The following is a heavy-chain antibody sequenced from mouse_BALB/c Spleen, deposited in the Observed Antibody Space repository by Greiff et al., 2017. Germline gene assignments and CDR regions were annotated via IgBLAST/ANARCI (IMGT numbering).Heavy chain of an antibody. CDR1: GYSITSGYY. CDR3: ARGGGNHYFDY. Sequence: DVKLVESGPGLVKPSQSLSLTCSVTGYSITSGYYWNWIRQFPGNKLEWMGYISYDGSNNYNPSLKNRISITRDTSKNQFFLKLNSVTTEDTATYYCARGGGNHYFDYWGQGTTLTVSS. V-gene: IGHV3-6*02. D-gene: IGHD2-1*01. J-gene: IGHJ2*01. CDR2: ISYDGSN.